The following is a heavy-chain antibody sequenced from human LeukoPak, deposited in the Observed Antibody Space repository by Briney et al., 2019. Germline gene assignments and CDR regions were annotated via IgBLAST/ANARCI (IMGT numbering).Heavy chain of an antibody. V-gene: IGHV3-23*01. CDR1: GFTFSSYA. CDR2: ISGSGGTT. Sequence: PGGSLRLSCAASGFTFSSYAMSWVRQAPGKGLEWVSAISGSGGTTYYADSVKGRFTISRDNPKNTLFLQMNSLRAEDTALYYCAKAVGGYDYDNWGQGTLVTVSS. CDR3: AKAVGGYDYDN. J-gene: IGHJ4*02. D-gene: IGHD5-12*01.